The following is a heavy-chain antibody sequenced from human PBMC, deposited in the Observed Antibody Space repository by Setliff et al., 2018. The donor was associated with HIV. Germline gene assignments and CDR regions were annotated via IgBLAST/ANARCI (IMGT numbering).Heavy chain of an antibody. D-gene: IGHD6-13*01. V-gene: IGHV3-74*01. CDR2: INSDGSSA. CDR1: GFTFSSYW. Sequence: GGSLRLSCAASGFTFSSYWMHWVRQAPGKGLAWVSRINSDGSSASYADSVKGRFTMSVDTSKRQFSLKLDSVTAADTAIYYCARQSTVAAAGFDFWGQGTLVTVSS. J-gene: IGHJ4*02. CDR3: ARQSTVAAAGFDF.